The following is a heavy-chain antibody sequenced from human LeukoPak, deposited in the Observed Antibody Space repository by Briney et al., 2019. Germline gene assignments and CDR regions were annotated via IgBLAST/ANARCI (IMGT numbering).Heavy chain of an antibody. J-gene: IGHJ3*02. V-gene: IGHV3-23*01. CDR2: ISGSGGST. CDR1: GFAFSDYT. D-gene: IGHD2-15*01. CDR3: AKDPRKYCSGGSCYGGDDAFDI. Sequence: GGSLRLSCVASGFAFSDYTMTWVRQAPGKGLEWVSAISGSGGSTYYADSVKGRFTISRDNSKNTLYLQMNSLRAEDTAVYYCAKDPRKYCSGGSCYGGDDAFDIWGQGTMVTVSS.